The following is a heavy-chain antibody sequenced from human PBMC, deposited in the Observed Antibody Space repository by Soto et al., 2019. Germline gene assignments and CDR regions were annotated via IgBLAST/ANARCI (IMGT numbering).Heavy chain of an antibody. V-gene: IGHV4-30-4*01. J-gene: IGHJ5*02. CDR2: IYYSGST. D-gene: IGHD6-6*01. CDR1: GGSISSGDYY. CDR3: ASIEYSSSLGNLHWFDP. Sequence: ASETLSLTCTVSGGSISSGDYYWSWIRQPPGKGLEWIGYIYYSGSTYYNPSLKSRVTISVDTSKNQFSLKLSSVTAADTAVYYCASIEYSSSLGNLHWFDPWGQGTLVTVSS.